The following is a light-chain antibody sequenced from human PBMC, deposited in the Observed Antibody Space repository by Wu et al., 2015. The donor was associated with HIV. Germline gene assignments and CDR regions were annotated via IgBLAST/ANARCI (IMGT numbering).Light chain of an antibody. J-gene: IGKJ2*01. CDR2: DAS. V-gene: IGKV3/OR2-268*02. CDR1: QMIGGTY. Sequence: EIVMTQSPATLSVSPGATATLSCRAGQMIGGTYLSWYQQRPGQSPRLLIYDASTRATDIPARFSGSGSGTDFTLTISSLQSEDFGVYYCQQNYRMPYTFGQGTKLEIK. CDR3: QQNYRMPYT.